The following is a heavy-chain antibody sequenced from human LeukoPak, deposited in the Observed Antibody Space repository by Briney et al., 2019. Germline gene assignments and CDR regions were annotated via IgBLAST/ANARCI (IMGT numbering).Heavy chain of an antibody. D-gene: IGHD4-23*01. Sequence: SETLSLTCTVSGVSISSGGYYWSWIRQPPGKGLEWIGYIYHSGSTYYNPSLKSRVTISVDRSKNQFSLKLSSVTAADTAVYYCARGSEDYGGNFGAFDIWGQGTMVTVSS. CDR1: GVSISSGGYY. V-gene: IGHV4-30-2*01. CDR3: ARGSEDYGGNFGAFDI. CDR2: IYHSGST. J-gene: IGHJ3*02.